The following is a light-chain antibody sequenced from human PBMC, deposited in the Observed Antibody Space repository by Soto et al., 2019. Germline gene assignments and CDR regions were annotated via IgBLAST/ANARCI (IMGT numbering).Light chain of an antibody. CDR2: EFR. V-gene: IGLV2-14*01. CDR1: SSEVARCNY. CDR3: SSYTRSSSLV. Sequence: LTQPASWSAAPGPTITISCTGTSSEVARCNYVSWYQQQPGKAPNLMIYEFRNRPSGVSNRFSGSKSGNTASLTISGLQAEDEADYDSSSYTRSSSLVYGTGTKVNVL. J-gene: IGLJ1*01.